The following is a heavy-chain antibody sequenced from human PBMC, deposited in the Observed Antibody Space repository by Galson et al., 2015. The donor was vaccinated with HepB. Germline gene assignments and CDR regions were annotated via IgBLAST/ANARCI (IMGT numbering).Heavy chain of an antibody. Sequence: SLRLSCAASGFTVSGNYMTWVRQAPGKGLEWVSLIYSGGNTHYADSVKGRFTISRDNSKNTLYLQMNSLRAEDTAVYYCARDLRGIAHFDYWGQGTLVTVSS. J-gene: IGHJ4*02. CDR3: ARDLRGIAHFDY. D-gene: IGHD6-13*01. CDR2: IYSGGNT. CDR1: GFTVSGNY. V-gene: IGHV3-66*01.